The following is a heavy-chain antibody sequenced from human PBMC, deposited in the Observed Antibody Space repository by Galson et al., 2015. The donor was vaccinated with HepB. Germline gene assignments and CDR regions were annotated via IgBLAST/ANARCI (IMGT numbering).Heavy chain of an antibody. CDR2: IYYSGST. J-gene: IGHJ5*02. Sequence: ETLSLTCTVSGGSISSSSYYWGWIRQPPGKGLEWIGSIYYSGSTYYNPSLKSRVTISVDTSKNQFSLKLSSVTAADTAVYYCARSVVPAATYNWFDPWGQGTLVTVSS. D-gene: IGHD2-2*01. CDR1: GGSISSSSYY. V-gene: IGHV4-39*07. CDR3: ARSVVPAATYNWFDP.